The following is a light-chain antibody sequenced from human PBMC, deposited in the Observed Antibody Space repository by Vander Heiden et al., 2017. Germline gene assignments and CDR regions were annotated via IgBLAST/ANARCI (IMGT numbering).Light chain of an antibody. V-gene: IGLV6-57*01. Sequence: NFLLTLPHSLSESPGNSVTISCTRSSGSIASNYVQWYQQRPGSSPTTVIYEDNERPSGVPDRFSGSIDSSSNSVSLTISGLKTEDEADYYCQSYDSSNWVFGGGTKLTVL. CDR2: EDN. J-gene: IGLJ3*02. CDR3: QSYDSSNWV. CDR1: SGSIASNY.